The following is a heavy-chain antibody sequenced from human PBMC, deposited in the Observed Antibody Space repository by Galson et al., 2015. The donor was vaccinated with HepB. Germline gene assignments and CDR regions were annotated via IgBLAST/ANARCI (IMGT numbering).Heavy chain of an antibody. D-gene: IGHD3-22*01. J-gene: IGHJ4*02. Sequence: SLRLSCAASGFTFSSYGMHWVRQAPGKGLEWVAVISYDGSNKYYADSVKGRFTISRDNSKNTLYLQMNSLRAEDTAVYYCAKAPAYYYDSSGYYDYFDYWGQGTLVTVSS. CDR2: ISYDGSNK. V-gene: IGHV3-30*18. CDR1: GFTFSSYG. CDR3: AKAPAYYYDSSGYYDYFDY.